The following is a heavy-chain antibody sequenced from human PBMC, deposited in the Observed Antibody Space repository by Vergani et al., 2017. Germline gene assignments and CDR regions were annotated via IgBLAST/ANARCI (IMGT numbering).Heavy chain of an antibody. J-gene: IGHJ6*02. V-gene: IGHV4-34*01. CDR2: INHSGST. CDR1: GGSFSGYY. Sequence: QVQLQESGAGLLKPSETLSLTCAVYGGSFSGYYWSWIRQPPGKGLEWIGEINHSGSTNYNPSLKSRVTISVDTSKNQFSLKLSSVTAADTAVYYCASRKRLFPPNYYYGMDVWGQGTTVTVSS. CDR3: ASRKRLFPPNYYYGMDV.